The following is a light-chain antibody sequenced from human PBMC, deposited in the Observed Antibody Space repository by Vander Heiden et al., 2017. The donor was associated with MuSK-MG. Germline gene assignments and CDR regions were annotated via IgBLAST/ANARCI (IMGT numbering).Light chain of an antibody. Sequence: SSELTQDPAVSVALGQTVRITCQGDSLRSYYASRYPQKPGQAPVLVIYGKNNRPSGIPDRFSGSSSGNTASLTITGAQAEDEADYYCNSRDSSGNHLVFGGGTKLTVL. CDR3: NSRDSSGNHLV. CDR1: SLRSYY. J-gene: IGLJ2*01. CDR2: GKN. V-gene: IGLV3-19*01.